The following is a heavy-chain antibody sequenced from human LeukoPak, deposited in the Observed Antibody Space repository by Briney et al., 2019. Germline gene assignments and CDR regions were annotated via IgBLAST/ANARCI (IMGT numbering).Heavy chain of an antibody. D-gene: IGHD6-19*01. CDR3: ARAGGWAREDYKADAFHI. CDR1: GYTFSNFG. V-gene: IGHV1-18*01. J-gene: IGHJ3*02. CDR2: ISVYHGQT. Sequence: ASVKVSCKASGYTFSNFGVTWVRQAPGQGLDWMGWISVYHGQTNYAQSLQGRVTMTTDTSTNTAYMELRSLRSDDTAVYYCARAGGWAREDYKADAFHIWGQGTMVTVSS.